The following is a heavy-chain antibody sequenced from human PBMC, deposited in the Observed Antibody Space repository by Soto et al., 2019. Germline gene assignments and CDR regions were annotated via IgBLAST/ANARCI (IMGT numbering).Heavy chain of an antibody. D-gene: IGHD6-19*01. CDR2: VSGRGGST. CDR3: AKGPVPHNNCFDP. J-gene: IGHJ5*02. Sequence: PGGSLRLSCAASRFAFSSYAMSWVRQAPGKGLEWVSAVSGRGGSTYYADSVKCRFTISRDNSKDTLFLQMNSLRAADTAVYYCAKGPVPHNNCFDPWGQGTLVTVSS. V-gene: IGHV3-23*01. CDR1: RFAFSSYA.